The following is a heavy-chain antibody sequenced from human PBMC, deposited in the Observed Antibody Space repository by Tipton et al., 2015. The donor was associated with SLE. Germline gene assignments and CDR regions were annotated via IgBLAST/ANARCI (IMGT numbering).Heavy chain of an antibody. D-gene: IGHD3-3*01. Sequence: TLSLTCAVYGGSFSGYYWSWIRQHPGKGLEWIGYIYYSGNTYYNPSLKSRVTISVDTSKNQFSLKLSSVTAADTAVYYCARAGGYDFWSGRIDAFDIWGQGTMVTVSS. CDR2: IYYSGNT. J-gene: IGHJ3*02. V-gene: IGHV4-31*11. CDR3: ARAGGYDFWSGRIDAFDI. CDR1: GGSFSGYY.